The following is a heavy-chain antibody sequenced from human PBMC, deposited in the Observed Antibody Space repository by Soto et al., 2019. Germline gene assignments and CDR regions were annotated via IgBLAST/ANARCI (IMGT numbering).Heavy chain of an antibody. J-gene: IGHJ4*02. D-gene: IGHD1-20*01. CDR3: AINHNVEMASFDY. CDR2: INAGNGTA. V-gene: IGHV1-3*01. Sequence: ASVKVSCKASGYTFTSYAMHWVRQAPGQRLEWMGWINAGNGTANYAQKFQGRVTITADESTSTAYMELSSLRSEDTAVYYCAINHNVEMASFDYWGQGTLVTVSS. CDR1: GYTFTSYA.